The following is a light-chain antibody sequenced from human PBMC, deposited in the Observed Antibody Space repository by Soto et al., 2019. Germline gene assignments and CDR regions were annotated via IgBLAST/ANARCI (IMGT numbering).Light chain of an antibody. Sequence: QSVLTQPPSVSGAPGLRVTISCTGSSSNIGAGYDVHWYQQLPGTAPKLLIYGNSNRPSGVPDRFSGSKSGTSASLAITGLQAEDEADYYCQSYDSSLSAYVVFGGGTKVTVL. CDR3: QSYDSSLSAYVV. CDR1: SSNIGAGYD. CDR2: GNS. J-gene: IGLJ2*01. V-gene: IGLV1-40*01.